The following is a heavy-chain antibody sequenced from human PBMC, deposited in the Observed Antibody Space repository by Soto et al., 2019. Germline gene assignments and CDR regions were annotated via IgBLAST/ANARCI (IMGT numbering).Heavy chain of an antibody. V-gene: IGHV3-30*18. Sequence: ASGCTWGSFCIPGVTQAPDKGLEWVAVISYDGSNKYYADSVKGRFTISRDNSKNTLYLQMNSLRAEDTAVYYCEKDQPHWLAGTAVWRQGSTVTVSS. CDR2: ISYDGSNK. CDR3: EKDQPHWLAGTAV. D-gene: IGHD5-12*01. CDR1: GCTWGSFC. J-gene: IGHJ6*02.